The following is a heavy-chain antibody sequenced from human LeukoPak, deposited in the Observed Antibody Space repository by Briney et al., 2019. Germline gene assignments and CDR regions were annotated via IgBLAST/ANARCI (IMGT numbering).Heavy chain of an antibody. D-gene: IGHD4-11*01. CDR1: GYTLTELS. V-gene: IGHV1-24*01. CDR3: ATGDYSNYYFDY. CDR2: FDPEDGET. J-gene: IGHJ4*02. Sequence: GASVTVPCKVSGYTLTELSMHWVRQAPGKGLEWMGGFDPEDGETIYAQKFQGRVTMTEDTSTDTAYMELSSLRSEDTAVYYCATGDYSNYYFDYWGQGTLVTVSS.